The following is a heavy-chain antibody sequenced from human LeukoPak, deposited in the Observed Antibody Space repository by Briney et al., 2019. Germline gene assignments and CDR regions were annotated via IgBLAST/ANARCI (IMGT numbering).Heavy chain of an antibody. V-gene: IGHV3-30*02. D-gene: IGHD1-26*01. CDR3: AKGIPRGSYYYYYMDV. J-gene: IGHJ6*03. Sequence: GGSLRLSCAASGFTFSNYGMHWVRKAPGKGLEWVAFIRYDGSDKYYADSVKGRFTISRDNSKNTLYLQMNSLRVEDTAVYYCAKGIPRGSYYYYYMDVWGKGTTVTISS. CDR1: GFTFSNYG. CDR2: IRYDGSDK.